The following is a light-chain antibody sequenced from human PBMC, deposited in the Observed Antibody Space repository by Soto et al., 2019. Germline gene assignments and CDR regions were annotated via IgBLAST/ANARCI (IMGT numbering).Light chain of an antibody. CDR1: SSDVGGYNY. V-gene: IGLV2-14*01. CDR3: SSYTSSSLYV. Sequence: QSALTQPASVSGSPGQSITISCTGTSSDVGGYNYVSWYQQHPGKAPKLMIYDVSNRPSGVSNRVSGSKSGNTASLTISGLQAEDEDDYYCSSYTSSSLYVFGTGTKLTVL. J-gene: IGLJ1*01. CDR2: DVS.